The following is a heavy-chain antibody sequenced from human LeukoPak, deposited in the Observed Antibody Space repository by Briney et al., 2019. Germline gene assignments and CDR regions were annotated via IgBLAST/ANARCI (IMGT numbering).Heavy chain of an antibody. CDR1: GGTFSSYA. CDR3: ATVWEFGALEWLPRFDY. V-gene: IGHV1-69*04. J-gene: IGHJ4*02. CDR2: IIPILGIA. Sequence: ASVKVSCKASGGTFSSYAISWVRQAPGQGLEWMGRIIPILGIANYAQKFQGRVTITADKSTSTAYMELSSLRSEDTAVYYCATVWEFGALEWLPRFDYWGQGTLVTVSS. D-gene: IGHD3-3*01.